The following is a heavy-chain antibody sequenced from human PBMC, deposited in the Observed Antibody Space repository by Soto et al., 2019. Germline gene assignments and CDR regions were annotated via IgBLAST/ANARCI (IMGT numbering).Heavy chain of an antibody. CDR2: IFDAVTT. CDR1: GASIRGHF. V-gene: IGHV4-59*08. Sequence: QVQLLESGPGLVKPSETLSLICTVSGASIRGHFWSWVRQPPGKGLEWIGYIFDAVTTTYSPSRKSRVTISVDPSKHQLSLRLSAVTAADTAVYFCAINADVWGQGTTVTVSS. CDR3: AINADV. J-gene: IGHJ6*02.